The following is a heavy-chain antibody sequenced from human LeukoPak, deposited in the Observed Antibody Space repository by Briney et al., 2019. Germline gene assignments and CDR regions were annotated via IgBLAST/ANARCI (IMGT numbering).Heavy chain of an antibody. CDR2: INPNSGGT. CDR3: ARDLTYDTRYYDILTGYYIDY. J-gene: IGHJ4*02. V-gene: IGHV1-2*02. CDR1: GYTFTGYY. Sequence: ASVKVSCKASGYTFTGYYMHWVRQAPGQGLEWMGWINPNSGGTNYAQKFQGRVTMTRDTSISTAYMELSRLRSDDTAVYYCARDLTYDTRYYDILTGYYIDYWGQGTLVTVSS. D-gene: IGHD3-9*01.